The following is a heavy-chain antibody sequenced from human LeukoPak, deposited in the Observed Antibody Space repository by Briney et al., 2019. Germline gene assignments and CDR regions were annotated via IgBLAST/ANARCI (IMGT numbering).Heavy chain of an antibody. CDR1: GFTFSSYS. Sequence: GGSLRLSCAASGFTFSSYSMTWVRQAPGKGLEWVSYISSSSSTIYYADSVKGRFTISRDNSKNTLYLQMNSLRAEDTAVYYCARLEMATIIHYWGQGTLVTVSS. V-gene: IGHV3-48*01. CDR3: ARLEMATIIHY. CDR2: ISSSSSTI. J-gene: IGHJ4*02. D-gene: IGHD5-12*01.